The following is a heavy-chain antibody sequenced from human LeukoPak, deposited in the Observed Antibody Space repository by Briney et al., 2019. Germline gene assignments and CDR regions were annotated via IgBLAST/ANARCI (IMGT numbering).Heavy chain of an antibody. V-gene: IGHV3-48*03. D-gene: IGHD5-18*01. J-gene: IGHJ6*02. CDR3: ARQDTAMVLYYYGMDV. CDR1: GFTFSSYE. Sequence: GGSLRLSCAASGFTFSSYEMNWARQAPGKGLEWVSYISSSGSTIYYADSVKGRFTISRDNAKNSLYLQMNSLRAEDTAVYYCARQDTAMVLYYYGMDVWGQGTTVTVSS. CDR2: ISSSGSTI.